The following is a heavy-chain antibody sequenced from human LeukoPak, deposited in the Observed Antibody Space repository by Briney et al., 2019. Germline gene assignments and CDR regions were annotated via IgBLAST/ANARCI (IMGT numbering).Heavy chain of an antibody. J-gene: IGHJ3*02. CDR2: INSGGST. D-gene: IGHD6-13*01. CDR1: GFTVSTNY. V-gene: IGHV3-66*02. CDR3: AKDRIAGHDTFDI. Sequence: GGSLRLSCAASGFTVSTNYMSWVRQAPGKGLEWVSLINSGGSTYYADSVKSRFTFSRDNSKNTVYLQMNSLRAEDTAVYYCAKDRIAGHDTFDIWGQGTVVTVSS.